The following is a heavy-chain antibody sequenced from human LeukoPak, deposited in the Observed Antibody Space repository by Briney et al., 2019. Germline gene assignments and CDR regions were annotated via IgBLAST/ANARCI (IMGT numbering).Heavy chain of an antibody. V-gene: IGHV4-4*07. CDR1: GGSINSQY. CDR3: ARGGDIVPHYYYYYMDV. Sequence: SETLSLTCTVSGGSINSQYWSWIRQPAGKGLEWIGRMYTNGESDYNPSLKSRVTMSVDTSKKQFSLKLSSVTAADTAVYYCARGGDIVPHYYYYYMDVWGKGTTVTVSS. D-gene: IGHD2-8*01. J-gene: IGHJ6*03. CDR2: MYTNGES.